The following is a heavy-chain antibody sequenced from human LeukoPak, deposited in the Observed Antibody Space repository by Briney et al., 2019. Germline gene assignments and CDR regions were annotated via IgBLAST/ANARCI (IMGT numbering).Heavy chain of an antibody. D-gene: IGHD2-2*01. CDR2: IYPGDSDT. J-gene: IGHJ4*02. Sequence: GASLQISGQGSGSHFTSYWIGWVRPVPGKGLEWMGIIYPGDSDTRYSPSFQGQVTISADKSISTAYLQWSSLKASDTAMYYCARHSFYCSSTSCSSPFDYWGQGTLVTVSS. CDR1: GSHFTSYW. V-gene: IGHV5-51*01. CDR3: ARHSFYCSSTSCSSPFDY.